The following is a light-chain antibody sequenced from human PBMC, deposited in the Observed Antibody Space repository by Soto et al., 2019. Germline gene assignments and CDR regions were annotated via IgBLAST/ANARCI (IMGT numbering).Light chain of an antibody. Sequence: VVTQSPATLSVFPGETATLSCRASQSVSSDLAWYQQRPGQAPRLLIYGASTRATGIPARFRGSGSGTENSINISSLQSEDFATYYCQQYNTWHPKMAFGRGTKVEIK. CDR2: GAS. J-gene: IGKJ1*01. CDR1: QSVSSD. CDR3: QQYNTWHPKMA. V-gene: IGKV3-15*01.